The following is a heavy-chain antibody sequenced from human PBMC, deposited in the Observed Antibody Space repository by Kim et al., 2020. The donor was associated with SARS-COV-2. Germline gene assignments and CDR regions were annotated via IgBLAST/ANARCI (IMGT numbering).Heavy chain of an antibody. CDR3: ARVYYYGSGSYTLYYFDY. J-gene: IGHJ4*02. D-gene: IGHD3-10*01. V-gene: IGHV4-31*03. CDR2: IYYSGST. CDR1: GGSISSGGYY. Sequence: SETLSLTCTVSGGSISSGGYYWSWIRQHPGKGLEWIGYIYYSGSTYYNPSLKSRVTISVDTSKNQFSLKLSSVTAADTAVYYCARVYYYGSGSYTLYYFDYWGQGTLVTVSS.